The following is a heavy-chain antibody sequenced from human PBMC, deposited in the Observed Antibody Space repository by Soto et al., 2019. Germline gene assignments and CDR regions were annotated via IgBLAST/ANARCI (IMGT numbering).Heavy chain of an antibody. V-gene: IGHV1-3*01. CDR2: INAGNGNT. D-gene: IGHD6-13*01. CDR3: ARHPERIAEIGWFDP. J-gene: IGHJ5*02. CDR1: GYTFNTYA. Sequence: GASVKVSCKASGYTFNTYAIHWVRQAPGQRLEWMGWINAGNGNTKSSPEFQGRVTITKDTSASTAYMELNSLRSEDTAVYYCARHPERIAEIGWFDPWGQGTLVTVSS.